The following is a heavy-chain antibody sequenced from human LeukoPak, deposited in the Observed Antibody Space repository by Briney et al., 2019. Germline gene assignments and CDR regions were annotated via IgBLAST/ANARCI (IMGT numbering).Heavy chain of an antibody. Sequence: PSETLSLTCTVSGGSISSYYWSWIRQPPGKGLEWIGYIYYSGSTNYNPSLKSRVTISVDTSKNQFSLKLSSVTAADTAVYYCARADSSSSWYFDLWGRGTLVTVSS. CDR2: IYYSGST. V-gene: IGHV4-59*01. D-gene: IGHD6-13*01. CDR1: GGSISSYY. CDR3: ARADSSSSWYFDL. J-gene: IGHJ2*01.